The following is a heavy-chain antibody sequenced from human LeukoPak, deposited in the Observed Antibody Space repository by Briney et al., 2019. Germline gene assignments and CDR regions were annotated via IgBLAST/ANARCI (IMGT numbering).Heavy chain of an antibody. D-gene: IGHD3-9*01. J-gene: IGHJ3*02. V-gene: IGHV1-2*02. CDR3: ARVLKPGFYEEDAFDI. Sequence: ASVKVSCKASGYTFTGDYLHWVRQAPGQGLEWMGWINPNSGDTIYAQTFQDRVTLTRDTSISTAYMELRRLRSDDTAVYYCARVLKPGFYEEDAFDIWGQGTMVTVSS. CDR1: GYTFTGDY. CDR2: INPNSGDT.